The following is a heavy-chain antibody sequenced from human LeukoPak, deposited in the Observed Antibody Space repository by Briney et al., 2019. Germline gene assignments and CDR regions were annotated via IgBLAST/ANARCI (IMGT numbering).Heavy chain of an antibody. D-gene: IGHD6-13*01. Sequence: SETLSLTCAVYGGSFSGFYWSWIRQPPGKGLEWIGEINHSGSTNYNPSLKSRVTISVDTSKNQFSLKLSSVTAADTAVYYCARGPGIAAAGTPADYWGQGTLVTVSS. J-gene: IGHJ4*02. CDR1: GGSFSGFY. CDR2: INHSGST. CDR3: ARGPGIAAAGTPADY. V-gene: IGHV4-34*01.